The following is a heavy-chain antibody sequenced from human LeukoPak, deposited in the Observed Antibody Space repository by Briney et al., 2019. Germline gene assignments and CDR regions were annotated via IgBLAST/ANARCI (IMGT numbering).Heavy chain of an antibody. Sequence: GGSLRLSCAASGFTFDDYAMHWVRQAPGKGLEWVSGISWNSGSIGYADSVKGRFTISRDNSKNTLYLQMNSLRAEDTAVYYCAKRSRAGELGSDYYYYYMDVWGKGTTVTISS. CDR3: AKRSRAGELGSDYYYYYMDV. CDR2: ISWNSGSI. J-gene: IGHJ6*03. D-gene: IGHD3-10*01. CDR1: GFTFDDYA. V-gene: IGHV3-9*01.